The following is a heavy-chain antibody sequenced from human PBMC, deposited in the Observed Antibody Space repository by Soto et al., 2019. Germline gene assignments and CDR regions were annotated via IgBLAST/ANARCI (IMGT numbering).Heavy chain of an antibody. J-gene: IGHJ4*02. V-gene: IGHV3-30*18. CDR1: GFTFSSYG. CDR3: AKEEGQWLENAFEY. D-gene: IGHD6-19*01. Sequence: GRYLRLSCAAWGFTFSSYGLHWVRQAAGKGLEWVAVISYDGSNKYYADAVKGRFNISRDNSKNTLYLQMNSLRAEDTSVYYCAKEEGQWLENAFEYWGQGS. CDR2: ISYDGSNK.